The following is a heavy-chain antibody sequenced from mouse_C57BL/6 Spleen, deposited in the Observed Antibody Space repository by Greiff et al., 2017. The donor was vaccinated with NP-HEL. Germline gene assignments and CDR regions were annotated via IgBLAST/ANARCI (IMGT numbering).Heavy chain of an antibody. CDR3: ARRGGRGYFDY. V-gene: IGHV1-19*01. D-gene: IGHD3-3*01. J-gene: IGHJ2*01. Sequence: EVQLQQSGPVLVKPGASVKMSCKASGYTFTDYYMNWVKQSHGKSLEWIGVINPYNGGTSYNQKFKGTATLTVDKSSSTAYMELNSLTSEDSAVYYCARRGGRGYFDYWGQGTTLTVSS. CDR2: INPYNGGT. CDR1: GYTFTDYY.